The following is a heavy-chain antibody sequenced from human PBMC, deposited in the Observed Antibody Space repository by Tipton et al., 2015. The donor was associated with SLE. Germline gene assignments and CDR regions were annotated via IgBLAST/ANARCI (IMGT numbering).Heavy chain of an antibody. CDR3: ARHGYDFVIGRYQHVFDA. Sequence: TLSLTCIVSGGSITGYYWSWIRQPPGKRLEWIGYIDQFGSANYNPSLQSRVTISVGRSKTQFSLELRSVSAADTAVYYCARHGYDFVIGRYQHVFDAGEQGTL. D-gene: IGHD3-9*01. CDR2: IDQFGSA. CDR1: GGSITGYY. J-gene: IGHJ3*01. V-gene: IGHV4-59*08.